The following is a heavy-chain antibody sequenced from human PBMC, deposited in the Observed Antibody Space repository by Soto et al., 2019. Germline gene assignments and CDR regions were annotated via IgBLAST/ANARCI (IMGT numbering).Heavy chain of an antibody. V-gene: IGHV1-69*01. CDR2: IIPIFGTA. CDR1: GGTFSSYA. CDR3: ARVNAEYSSSSFVWFDP. Sequence: QVQLVQSGAEVKKPGSSVKVSCKASGGTFSSYAISWVRQAPGQGLEWMGVIIPIFGTANYAQKFQGRVTIAAAESTSTAYMELSSLRSEDTAVYYCARVNAEYSSSSFVWFDPWGQGTLVTVSS. J-gene: IGHJ5*02. D-gene: IGHD6-6*01.